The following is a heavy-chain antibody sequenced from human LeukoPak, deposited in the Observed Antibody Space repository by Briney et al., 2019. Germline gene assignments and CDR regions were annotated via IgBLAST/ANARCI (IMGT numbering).Heavy chain of an antibody. D-gene: IGHD4-23*01. CDR2: ISTTSGTI. CDR1: GFTFSSYS. V-gene: IGHV3-48*04. CDR3: ARGDYGGPYYFDY. J-gene: IGHJ4*02. Sequence: GGSLRLSCAASGFTFSSYSMSWVRQAPGKGLEWVSYISTTSGTIYYADSVRGRFTISRDNAKNSLYLQMNSLRAEDTAVYYCARGDYGGPYYFDYWGQGTLVTVSS.